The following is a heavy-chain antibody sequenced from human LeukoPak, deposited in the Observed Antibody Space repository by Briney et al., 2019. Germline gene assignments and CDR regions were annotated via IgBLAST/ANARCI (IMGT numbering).Heavy chain of an antibody. CDR3: TRPLGYCSGGSCVDY. J-gene: IGHJ4*02. D-gene: IGHD2-15*01. CDR1: GFTFSGSA. Sequence: GGSLRLSCAASGFTFSGSAMHWVRQASGKGLEWVGRIRSKANSYATAYAASVKGRFTISRDDSKSTAYLQMNSLKTEDTAVYYCTRPLGYCSGGSCVDYWGQGTLVTVSS. V-gene: IGHV3-73*01. CDR2: IRSKANSYAT.